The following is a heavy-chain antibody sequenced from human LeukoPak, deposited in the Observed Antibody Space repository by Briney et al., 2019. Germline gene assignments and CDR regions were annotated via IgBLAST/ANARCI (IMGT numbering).Heavy chain of an antibody. Sequence: PSETLSLTCTVSGDSFTSVTDYWAWIRQPPGKGLEWIASGDYSGGTYYNPSLESRVAISADMSKNQISLKLTSVTSADTAVYYCAGERGEEYSSGWYKTNYFYNWGQGIRVTVSS. D-gene: IGHD6-19*01. CDR3: AGERGEEYSSGWYKTNYFYN. CDR2: GDYSGGT. J-gene: IGHJ4*02. CDR1: GDSFTSVTDY. V-gene: IGHV4-39*07.